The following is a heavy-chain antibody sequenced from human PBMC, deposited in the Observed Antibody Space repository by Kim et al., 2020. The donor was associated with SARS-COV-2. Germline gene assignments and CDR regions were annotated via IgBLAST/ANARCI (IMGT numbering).Heavy chain of an antibody. D-gene: IGHD6-13*01. CDR3: ARDDPGSSWYYYYGMDV. V-gene: IGHV4-4*07. Sequence: SETLSLTCTVSGGSISSYYWSWIRQPAGKGLEWIGRIYTSGSTNYNPSLKSRVTMSVDTSKNQFSLKLSSVTVADTAVYYCARDDPGSSWYYYYGMDVWGQGTTVTVSS. CDR1: GGSISSYY. CDR2: IYTSGST. J-gene: IGHJ6*02.